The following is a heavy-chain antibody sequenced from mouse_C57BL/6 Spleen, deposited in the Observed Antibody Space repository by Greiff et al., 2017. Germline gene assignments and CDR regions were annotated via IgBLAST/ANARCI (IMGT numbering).Heavy chain of an antibody. CDR1: GFSLTSYG. CDR2: IWSGGST. V-gene: IGHV2-2*01. Sequence: QVQLKESGPGLVQPSQSLSITCTVSGFSLTSYGVHWVRQSPGKGLEWLGVIWSGGSTDYNAAFISRLSISKDNSKSQVFFKMNSLQADDTAIYYCARPLRGSSLYAMDYWGQGTSVTVSS. CDR3: ARPLRGSSLYAMDY. D-gene: IGHD1-1*01. J-gene: IGHJ4*01.